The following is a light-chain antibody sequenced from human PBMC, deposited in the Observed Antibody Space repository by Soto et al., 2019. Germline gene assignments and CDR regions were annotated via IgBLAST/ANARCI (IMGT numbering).Light chain of an antibody. CDR1: QSVSSN. J-gene: IGKJ1*01. V-gene: IGKV3-15*01. Sequence: EIVMTQSPATLSVSPGERATLSCRASQSVSSNLAWYQQKPGQAPRLLIYGASTRATGIPARFSGSGSGTEFTLTICRLQSEDFALYYCQQYNNWPWTFGQGTKVEIK. CDR3: QQYNNWPWT. CDR2: GAS.